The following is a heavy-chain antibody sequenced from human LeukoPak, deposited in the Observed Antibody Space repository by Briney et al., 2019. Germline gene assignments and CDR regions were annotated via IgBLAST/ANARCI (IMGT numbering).Heavy chain of an antibody. CDR3: ARDNTVSGHYEVGY. Sequence: GGSLRLSCAASGFSVSTNYMLWVRQAPGMGLECVSVISNHGTTYYADSVKGRFSISRDNSKNTVFLQMNSLRAEDTAVYYCARDNTVSGHYEVGYWGQGTLVTVSS. J-gene: IGHJ4*02. CDR2: ISNHGTT. V-gene: IGHV3-53*01. D-gene: IGHD3-3*01. CDR1: GFSVSTNY.